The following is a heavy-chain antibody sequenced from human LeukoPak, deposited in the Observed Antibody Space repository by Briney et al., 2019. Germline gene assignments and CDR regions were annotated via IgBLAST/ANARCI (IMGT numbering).Heavy chain of an antibody. CDR2: ISWNSGRI. D-gene: IGHD4-17*01. Sequence: GGSLRLSCAASGFTFDDYAMHWVRQVPGKGLEWVSGISWNSGRIGYADSVKGRFTISRGNAKNSLYLQMNSLRAEDTALYYCAKDWAATVRGTDYWGQGTLVTVSS. V-gene: IGHV3-9*01. CDR1: GFTFDDYA. J-gene: IGHJ4*02. CDR3: AKDWAATVRGTDY.